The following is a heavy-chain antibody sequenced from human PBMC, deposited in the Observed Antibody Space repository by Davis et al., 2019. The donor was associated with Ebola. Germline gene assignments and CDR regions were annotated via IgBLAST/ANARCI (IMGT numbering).Heavy chain of an antibody. CDR1: GGSVSSGGYY. D-gene: IGHD3-22*01. Sequence: MPSETLSLTCTVSGGSVSSGGYYWSWIRQPPGKGLEWIGYVYYGGSTDYNPSLKSRVTMSVDTSKNQFSLKLSSVTAADTAVYFCAKAYDSSGYAWFGPWGQGTLVTVSS. V-gene: IGHV4-61*08. CDR2: VYYGGST. CDR3: AKAYDSSGYAWFGP. J-gene: IGHJ5*02.